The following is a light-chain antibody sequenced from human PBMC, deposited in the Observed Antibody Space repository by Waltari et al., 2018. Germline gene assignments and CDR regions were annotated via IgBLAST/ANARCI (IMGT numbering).Light chain of an antibody. J-gene: IGLJ3*02. Sequence: QSALTQPASVSGSPGQSIPISCTGTRSDVGGYNYVPWYQQPPGKAPKLMIYEVSNRPSGLSKRFSGSKSGNTASLTISGLQAEDEADYYCSSYTTSSTVVFGGGTKLTVL. V-gene: IGLV2-14*01. CDR2: EVS. CDR3: SSYTTSSTVV. CDR1: RSDVGGYNY.